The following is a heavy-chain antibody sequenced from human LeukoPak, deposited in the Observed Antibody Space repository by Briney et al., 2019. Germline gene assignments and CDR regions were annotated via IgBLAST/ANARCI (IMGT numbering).Heavy chain of an antibody. J-gene: IGHJ4*02. D-gene: IGHD4-11*01. CDR1: GFTFRSYS. CDR3: AREWSTALDY. CDR2: ISSSSSTI. Sequence: PGGSLRLSCAASGFTFRSYSMNWVRQAPGKGLEWVSYISSSSSTIYYADSVKGRFTISRDNAKNSLYLQVNSLRDEDTAVYYCAREWSTALDYWGQGALVIVSS. V-gene: IGHV3-48*02.